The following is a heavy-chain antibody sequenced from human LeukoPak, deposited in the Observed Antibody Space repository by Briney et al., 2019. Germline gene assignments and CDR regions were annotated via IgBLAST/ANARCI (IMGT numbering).Heavy chain of an antibody. CDR2: INHSGST. CDR3: ARPSLQRISDGMDV. Sequence: SETLSLTCAVYGGSFSGYYWNWIRQPRGKGLEWIGEINHSGSTNYNPSLKSRVTISVDTSKNQFSLKLSSVTAADTAVYYCARPSLQRISDGMDVWGQGTTVTVSS. J-gene: IGHJ6*02. D-gene: IGHD2-15*01. CDR1: GGSFSGYY. V-gene: IGHV4-34*01.